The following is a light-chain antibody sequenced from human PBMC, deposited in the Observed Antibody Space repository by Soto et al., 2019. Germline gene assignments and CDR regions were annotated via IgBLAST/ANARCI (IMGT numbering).Light chain of an antibody. J-gene: IGKJ4*01. CDR2: GAS. CDR3: QQYHTWPIT. CDR1: QGVSRK. V-gene: IGKV3-15*01. Sequence: DIFMTQSPATLSVSPGERVTFSCRASQGVSRKLAWYQHKPGQAPRLLISGASTGATGIPARFSGSGSGTEFTLTISSLQSEDCAIYYCQQYHTWPITFGGGTKVDIK.